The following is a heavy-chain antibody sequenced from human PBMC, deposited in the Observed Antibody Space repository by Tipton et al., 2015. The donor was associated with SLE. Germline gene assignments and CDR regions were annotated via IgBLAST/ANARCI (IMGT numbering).Heavy chain of an antibody. Sequence: SLRLSCAASEFTFGSYSMYWVRQAPGGGLEWVSTLTSGGDTVYPDSVRGRFTVSGDTPKNTVYLQMNSLRLEDTAVYYCARHLGVIVAFEVWGQGTVLTVSS. CDR2: LTSGGDT. J-gene: IGHJ3*01. D-gene: IGHD3-10*01. CDR3: ARHLGVIVAFEV. CDR1: EFTFGSYS. V-gene: IGHV3-23*01.